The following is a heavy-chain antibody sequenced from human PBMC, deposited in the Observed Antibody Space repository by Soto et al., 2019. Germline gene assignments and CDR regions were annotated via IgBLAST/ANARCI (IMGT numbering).Heavy chain of an antibody. Sequence: EELLVESGGGLVQPGGSLRVSCAASGFRFRGHWLSWVRQAPGKGLEWVAGIKEDGSERKYVDSAKGRFTISRDNAKKSLYLQMNSLRVEDTAVYYCARGGSNRFGLWGQGTLVTVSS. CDR2: IKEDGSER. CDR3: ARGGSNRFGL. J-gene: IGHJ4*02. V-gene: IGHV3-7*04. CDR1: GFRFRGHW. D-gene: IGHD6-13*01.